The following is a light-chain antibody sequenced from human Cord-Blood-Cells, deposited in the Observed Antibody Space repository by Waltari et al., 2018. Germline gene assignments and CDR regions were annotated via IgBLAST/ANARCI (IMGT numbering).Light chain of an antibody. CDR2: DVS. V-gene: IGLV2-14*01. CDR3: SSYTSSSSVV. J-gene: IGLJ2*01. Sequence: QSALTQPASVSGSPGQSTTISCTGTSSDVGGYNYVSWYQQHPGKAPKLMIYDVSTRPSGVSNRFSGSKSGNTDSLTISGLQDEDEDDYYCSSYTSSSSVVFGGGTKLTVL. CDR1: SSDVGGYNY.